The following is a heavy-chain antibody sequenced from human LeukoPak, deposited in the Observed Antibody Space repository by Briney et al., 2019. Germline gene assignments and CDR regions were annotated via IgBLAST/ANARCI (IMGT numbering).Heavy chain of an antibody. J-gene: IGHJ4*02. CDR3: AKARYSSAWYYLDY. CDR1: GFTFSNFG. Sequence: GGSLRLSCSASGFTFSNFGMSWVRQATGKGLDWISGISGSGDRTNEVDSVKGRFTISRDNSKNTLLLQMNSLRAEDTAIYFCAKARYSSAWYYLDYWGLETLVTVAS. CDR2: ISGSGDRT. D-gene: IGHD6-19*01. V-gene: IGHV3-23*01.